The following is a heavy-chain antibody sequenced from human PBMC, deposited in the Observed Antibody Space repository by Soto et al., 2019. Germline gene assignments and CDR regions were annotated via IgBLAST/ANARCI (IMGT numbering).Heavy chain of an antibody. D-gene: IGHD1-26*01. V-gene: IGHV4-30-2*01. Sequence: PSETLSRTCAVSGGSISSGGYSWSWIRQPPGKGLEWIGYIYHSGSTYYNPSLKSRVTISVDRSKNQFSLKLSSVTAADTAVYYCARGVGTKHIGAFDIWGQGTMVTVSS. CDR1: GGSISSGGYS. CDR2: IYHSGST. CDR3: ARGVGTKHIGAFDI. J-gene: IGHJ3*02.